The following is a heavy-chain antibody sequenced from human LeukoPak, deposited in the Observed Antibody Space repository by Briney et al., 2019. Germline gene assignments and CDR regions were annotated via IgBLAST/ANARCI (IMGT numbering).Heavy chain of an antibody. D-gene: IGHD3-10*01. J-gene: IGHJ4*02. V-gene: IGHV3-64D*06. CDR2: ISSNGGST. CDR1: GFTFSSYA. Sequence: PGGSLRLSCSASGFTFSSYAMHWVRQAPGKGLEYVSAISSNGGSTYYADSVKGRFTISRDNSKNTLYPQISSLRAEDTAVHYCVKKEDGSGSYYIRDALDYWGQGTLVTVSS. CDR3: VKKEDGSGSYYIRDALDY.